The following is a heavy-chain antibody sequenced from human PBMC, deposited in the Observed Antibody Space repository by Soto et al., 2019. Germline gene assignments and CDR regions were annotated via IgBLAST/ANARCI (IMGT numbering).Heavy chain of an antibody. J-gene: IGHJ5*02. Sequence: QVQLQQWGAGLLKPSETLSLTCAVYGGSFSGYYWSWIRQPPGKGLEWLGEINHSGSPNYNPSLQGRVTISVDTSKNQFSLKMSSVTAADTAVYYCARRPANARFGELTDWFDPWGHGTLVTVSS. CDR3: ARRPANARFGELTDWFDP. V-gene: IGHV4-34*01. D-gene: IGHD3-10*01. CDR2: INHSGSP. CDR1: GGSFSGYY.